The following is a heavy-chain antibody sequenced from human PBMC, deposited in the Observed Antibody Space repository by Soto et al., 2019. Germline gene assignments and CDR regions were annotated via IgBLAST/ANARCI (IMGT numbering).Heavy chain of an antibody. J-gene: IGHJ4*02. CDR2: IHYSGTT. D-gene: IGHD3-10*01. CDR1: GDSITRTSYF. CDR3: ARTYSYFEPY. V-gene: IGHV4-39*01. Sequence: SETLSLTCTVSGDSITRTSYFWGWIRQPPGKGLEWIASIHYSGTTYYNPSLKSRVTISVDTSTNQFSLKLRSVTAADTAVYYCARTYSYFEPYWGQGTLVTVSS.